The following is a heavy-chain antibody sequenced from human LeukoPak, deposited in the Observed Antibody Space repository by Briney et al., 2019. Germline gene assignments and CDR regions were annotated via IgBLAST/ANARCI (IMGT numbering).Heavy chain of an antibody. J-gene: IGHJ4*02. V-gene: IGHV3-23*01. Sequence: PGGSLRLSCAASRFTFSSYAMSWVRQAPGKGLEWVSAISSSGGSAYYADSVKGRFTISRDNSKKTLYLQMNSLRAEDTAVYYCANRPLGSGSNYGYFDQWGQGTMVTVSS. CDR3: ANRPLGSGSNYGYFDQ. CDR1: RFTFSSYA. CDR2: ISSSGGSA. D-gene: IGHD3-10*01.